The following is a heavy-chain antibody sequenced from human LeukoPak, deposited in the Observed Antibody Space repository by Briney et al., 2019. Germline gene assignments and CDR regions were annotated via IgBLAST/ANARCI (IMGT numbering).Heavy chain of an antibody. V-gene: IGHV1-69*05. Sequence: ASVKVSCKASGGTFSSYAISWVRQAPGQGLEWMGGIIPIFGTASYAQKFQGRVTMTRDTSTSTVYMELSSLRSEDTAVYYCARAGRERWLQFFLDDYWGQGTLVTVSS. CDR2: IIPIFGTA. CDR1: GGTFSSYA. J-gene: IGHJ4*02. D-gene: IGHD5-24*01. CDR3: ARAGRERWLQFFLDDY.